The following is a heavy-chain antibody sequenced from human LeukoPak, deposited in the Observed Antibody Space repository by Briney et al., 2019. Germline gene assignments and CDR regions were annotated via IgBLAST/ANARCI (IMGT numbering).Heavy chain of an antibody. CDR1: GLTFSSYW. D-gene: IGHD4-11*01. CDR3: VIEFPRYGNRPAGNYLDD. J-gene: IGHJ4*02. V-gene: IGHV3-74*01. CDR2: INSDGSST. Sequence: GGSLRLSCAASGLTFSSYWIHWVRKAPGKRLVWVSRINSDGSSTSYADSVKGRFTISSDNAKNTSYLQMNSLRAEDTAVSYCVIEFPRYGNRPAGNYLDDLGQGTLVTVSS.